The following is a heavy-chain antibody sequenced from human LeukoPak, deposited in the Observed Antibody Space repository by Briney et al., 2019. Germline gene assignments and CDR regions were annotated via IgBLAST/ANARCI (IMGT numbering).Heavy chain of an antibody. V-gene: IGHV3-74*01. CDR2: VKEDGRET. CDR1: GFTFNTYW. J-gene: IGHJ2*01. Sequence: GGSLRLSCVGSGFTFNTYWIHWVRQAPGKGLVWVSRVKEDGRETNYADSVKGRFTLSRDNAKNTVYLQMNNLRAEDTAVYHCARAKPADFDLWRRGTLVTVSS. CDR3: ARAKPADFDL.